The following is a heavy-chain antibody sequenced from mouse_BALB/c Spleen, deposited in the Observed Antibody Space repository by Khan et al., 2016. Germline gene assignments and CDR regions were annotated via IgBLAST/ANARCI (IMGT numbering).Heavy chain of an antibody. CDR2: ISDGGSYT. J-gene: IGHJ4*01. D-gene: IGHD1-1*01. CDR3: ARDYFGSSYAMDD. Sequence: EVELVEPGGGLVKPGGSLKLSCAASGFTFSDYYMYWVRQTPEKRLEWVATISDGGSYTYYPDSVKGRFTISRDNAKNTLYLQMSSLKSEDTAMXYCARDYFGSSYAMDDLCQGTSITVAS. V-gene: IGHV5-4*02. CDR1: GFTFSDYY.